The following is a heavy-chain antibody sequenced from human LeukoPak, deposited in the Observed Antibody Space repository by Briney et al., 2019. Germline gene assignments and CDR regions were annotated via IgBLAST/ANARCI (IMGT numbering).Heavy chain of an antibody. CDR3: ARGDMTGTNFDF. V-gene: IGHV4-39*01. J-gene: IGHJ4*02. Sequence: SETLSLTCTVSGGSISSTNYFWGWIRQPPGKGLEWIGSFYYVGSTYYNSSLKSRVTLSVDTSKSQFSLKLNSVTAADTAVYYCARGDMTGTNFDFWGQGTLVIVSS. D-gene: IGHD1-7*01. CDR1: GGSISSTNYF. CDR2: FYYVGST.